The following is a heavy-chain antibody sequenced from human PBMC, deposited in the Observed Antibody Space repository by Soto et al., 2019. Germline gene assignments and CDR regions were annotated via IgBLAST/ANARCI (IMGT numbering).Heavy chain of an antibody. J-gene: IGHJ5*02. CDR1: GFTFSSYA. CDR3: AKDGLRIPAVGVDWFDP. V-gene: IGHV3-23*01. D-gene: IGHD6-13*01. Sequence: EVQLLESGGGLVQPGGSLRLSCAVSGFTFSSYAMSWVRQAPGKGLEWVSAISGAGDSTYYADSVKGRFAISRDNSTNTLFLQMNSLRAEDTAVYYCAKDGLRIPAVGVDWFDPSGQGTLVTVSS. CDR2: ISGAGDST.